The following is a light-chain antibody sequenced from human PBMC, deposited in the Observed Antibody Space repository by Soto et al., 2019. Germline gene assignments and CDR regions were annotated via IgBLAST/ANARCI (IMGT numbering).Light chain of an antibody. CDR2: VAF. J-gene: IGKJ5*01. CDR1: QRIATD. CDR3: QQSYDTVAIT. Sequence: DTQMTQSPSSLSASVGDSVTITCRASQRIATDLNWYQHKPGQAPKLLIYVAFLLQSGVLSRFSGSGSGTDFTLTISGLQPEDFATYYCQQSYDTVAITFGQGTRLEIK. V-gene: IGKV1-39*01.